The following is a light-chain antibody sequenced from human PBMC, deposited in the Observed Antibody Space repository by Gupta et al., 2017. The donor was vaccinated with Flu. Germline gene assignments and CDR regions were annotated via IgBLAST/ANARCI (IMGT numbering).Light chain of an antibody. J-gene: IGLJ3*02. V-gene: IGLV2-11*01. CDR1: SSDVGAYNY. Sequence: QSALTQPRSVSGSPGQSGTISCTGTSSDVGAYNYVSWYQQHPGKAPKLCIYEVTKRPSGVPDRFSGSKSATTASLTISGLQDEDDAYYYSYSYETNYIWVFGRGTKLTVL. CDR2: EVT. CDR3: YSYETNYIWV.